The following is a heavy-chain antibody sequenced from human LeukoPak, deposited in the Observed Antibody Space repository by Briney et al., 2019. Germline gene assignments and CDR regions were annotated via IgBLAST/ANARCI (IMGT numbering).Heavy chain of an antibody. CDR2: ISYSGGST. V-gene: IGHV3-23*01. CDR3: AKHRGYSSGYGMDV. J-gene: IGHJ6*02. Sequence: GGSLRLSCAASGLTFSNYAMSLVRQAPGKGLEWVSVISYSGGSTYHADSVKGRFTISRDNSNNTLYLQMRSMRAEATAVYYCAKHRGYSSGYGMDVWGQGTTVTVSS. D-gene: IGHD5-18*01. CDR1: GLTFSNYA.